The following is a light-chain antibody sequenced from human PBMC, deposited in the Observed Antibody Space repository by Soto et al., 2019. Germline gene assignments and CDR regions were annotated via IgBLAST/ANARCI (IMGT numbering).Light chain of an antibody. Sequence: DIVLTQSPGTLSLSPGERATLTCRASQSVSLTSLAWYQQKPGQAPRLLIYGASHSATGTPGRFSGSGAGTVFTLTITRLEPEDFAVYYCQQYGSSPLTFGGGTKVEIK. V-gene: IGKV3-20*01. CDR3: QQYGSSPLT. CDR2: GAS. J-gene: IGKJ4*01. CDR1: QSVSLTS.